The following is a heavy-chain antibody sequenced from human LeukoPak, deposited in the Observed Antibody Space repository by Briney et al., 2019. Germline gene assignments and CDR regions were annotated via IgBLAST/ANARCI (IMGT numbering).Heavy chain of an antibody. CDR2: IYYSGST. Sequence: SETLSLTCTVSGGSISSYYWSWIRQPPGKGLEWIGYIYYSGSTNYNPSLKSRVTISVDTSKNQFSLKLSSVTAADTAVYYCARDAVLRSSSWYNWFDPWGQGTLVTVSS. CDR1: GGSISSYY. J-gene: IGHJ5*02. CDR3: ARDAVLRSSSWYNWFDP. V-gene: IGHV4-59*12. D-gene: IGHD6-13*01.